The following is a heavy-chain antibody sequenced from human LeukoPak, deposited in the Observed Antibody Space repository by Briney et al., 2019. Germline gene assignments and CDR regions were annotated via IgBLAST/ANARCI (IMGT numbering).Heavy chain of an antibody. J-gene: IGHJ4*02. CDR3: ATWGYCSGGSCYPYYFVY. CDR1: GYTLTELS. V-gene: IGHV1-24*01. Sequence: GASVKVSCKVSGYTLTELSMHWVRQAPGKGLEWMGGFDPEDGETIYAQKFQGRVTMTEDTSTDTAYMELSSLRSEDTAVYYCATWGYCSGGSCYPYYFVYWGQGTLVTVCS. CDR2: FDPEDGET. D-gene: IGHD2-15*01.